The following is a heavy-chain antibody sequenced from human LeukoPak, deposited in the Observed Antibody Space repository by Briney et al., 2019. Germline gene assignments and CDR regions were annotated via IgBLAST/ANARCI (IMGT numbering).Heavy chain of an antibody. J-gene: IGHJ5*02. CDR3: ASTITGTTRNWFDP. V-gene: IGHV1-69*05. CDR2: IIPIFGTA. Sequence: GASVKVSCKTSGGTFSSYAISWVRQAPGQGLEWMGGIIPIFGTANYAQKFQGRVTITTDESTSTAYMELSSLRSEDTAVYYCASTITGTTRNWFDPWGQGTLVTVSS. CDR1: GGTFSSYA. D-gene: IGHD1-7*01.